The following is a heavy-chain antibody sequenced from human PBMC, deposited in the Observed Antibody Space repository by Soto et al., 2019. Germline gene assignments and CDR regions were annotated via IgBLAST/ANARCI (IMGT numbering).Heavy chain of an antibody. D-gene: IGHD1-26*01. J-gene: IGHJ4*02. CDR1: AYTFTSYD. CDR3: ARAPQWGYGVNYYYFDY. Sequence: QVQLVQSGAEVKKPGASVKVSCKASAYTFTSYDINWVRQATGQGLEWMGWMNPNSGNTGYAQKFQGRVTMTRNISISTAYMELSSLRSEDTAVYYCARAPQWGYGVNYYYFDYWGQGTLVTVSS. V-gene: IGHV1-8*01. CDR2: MNPNSGNT.